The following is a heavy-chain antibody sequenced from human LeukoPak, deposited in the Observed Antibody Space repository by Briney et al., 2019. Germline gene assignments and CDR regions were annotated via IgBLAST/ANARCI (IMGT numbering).Heavy chain of an antibody. Sequence: SQTLSLTCTVSGGSISSGSYYWSWIRQPAGKGLEGIGRIYTSGSTNYNPSLKSRVTISVDTSKNQFSLKLSSVTAADTAVYYCARDSIVVVVAAYYYMDVWGKGTTVTVSS. CDR3: ARDSIVVVVAAYYYMDV. CDR1: GGSISSGSYY. V-gene: IGHV4-61*02. CDR2: IYTSGST. D-gene: IGHD2-15*01. J-gene: IGHJ6*03.